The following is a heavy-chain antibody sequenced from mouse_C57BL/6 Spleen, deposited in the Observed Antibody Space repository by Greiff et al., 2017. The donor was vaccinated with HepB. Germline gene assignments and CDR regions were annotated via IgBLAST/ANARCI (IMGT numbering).Heavy chain of an antibody. J-gene: IGHJ4*01. CDR2: INPNNGGT. CDR3: AREEPYFYYAMDY. D-gene: IGHD2-10*01. CDR1: GYTFTDYN. Sequence: VQLKQSGPELVKPGASVKIPCKASGYTFTDYNMDWVKQSHGKSLEWIGDINPNNGGTIYNQKFKGKATLTVDKSSSTAYMELRSLTSEDTAVYYCAREEPYFYYAMDYWGQGTSVTVSS. V-gene: IGHV1-18*01.